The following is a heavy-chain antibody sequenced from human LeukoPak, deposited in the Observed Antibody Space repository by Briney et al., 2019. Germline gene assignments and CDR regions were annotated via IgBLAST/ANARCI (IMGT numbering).Heavy chain of an antibody. CDR1: GYSFTSYW. V-gene: IGHV5-51*01. CDR3: ARGGLSRTLRSLDY. CDR2: IYPGDSDT. D-gene: IGHD1-7*01. Sequence: GESLKISCKGSGYSFTSYWVAWVRQMPGKGLEWMGIIYPGDSDTRYSPSFQGQVTISADKAISTAYLQLSSLKASDTAMYYCARGGLSRTLRSLDYWGQGTLVTVSS. J-gene: IGHJ4*02.